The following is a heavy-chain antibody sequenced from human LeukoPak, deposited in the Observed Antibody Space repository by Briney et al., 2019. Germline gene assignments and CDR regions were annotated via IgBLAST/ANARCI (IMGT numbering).Heavy chain of an antibody. V-gene: IGHV4-59*01. J-gene: IGHJ6*02. CDR1: GGSISSYY. CDR3: ASSSNDYYYYGMDV. CDR2: IYYSGST. Sequence: SETLSLTCTVSGGSISSYYWSWIRQPPGKGLEWIGYIYYSGSTNYNPSLKGRVTISVDTSKSQFSLKLSSVTAADTAVYYCASSSNDYYYYGMDVWGQGTTVTVSS.